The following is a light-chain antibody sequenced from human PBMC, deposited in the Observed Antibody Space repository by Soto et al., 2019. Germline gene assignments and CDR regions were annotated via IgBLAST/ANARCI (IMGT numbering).Light chain of an antibody. CDR2: GAS. CDR1: QSVSNN. J-gene: IGKJ4*01. V-gene: IGKV3-15*01. CDR3: QQYNNWPLT. Sequence: EIEMTQSPAALSVSPGERATLSCRASQSVSNNLAWYQQQPGQAPRLLIYGASTRATGIPARFSGSESGTEFTLTISSLQSEDFAVYYCQQYNNWPLTFGGGTTVDIK.